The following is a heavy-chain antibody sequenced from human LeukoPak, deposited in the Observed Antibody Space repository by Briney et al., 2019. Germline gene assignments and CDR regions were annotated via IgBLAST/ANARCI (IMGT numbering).Heavy chain of an antibody. D-gene: IGHD3-10*01. Sequence: SETLSPTCTVSGGSINSGSYYWSWLRQPAGKGLEWIGRVYTSGNTNYNPSLQSRVTMSIDTSRNQFSLKLTAVTAADTGMYYCARAKVPSYYSSGGYPFDYWGQGTLVTVAS. CDR1: GGSINSGSYY. V-gene: IGHV4-61*02. CDR3: ARAKVPSYYSSGGYPFDY. J-gene: IGHJ4*02. CDR2: VYTSGNT.